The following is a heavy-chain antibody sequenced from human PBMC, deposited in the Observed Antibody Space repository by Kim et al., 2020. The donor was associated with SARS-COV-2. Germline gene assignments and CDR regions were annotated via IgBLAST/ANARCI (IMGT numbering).Heavy chain of an antibody. J-gene: IGHJ4*02. V-gene: IGHV3-23*01. D-gene: IGHD2-2*02. CDR3: AKHPTASCYTGLDS. Sequence: GHPVKGRFTISSDNSRDTLFLQMYSLRVEDTAIYYCAKHPTASCYTGLDSWGQGTLVTVSS.